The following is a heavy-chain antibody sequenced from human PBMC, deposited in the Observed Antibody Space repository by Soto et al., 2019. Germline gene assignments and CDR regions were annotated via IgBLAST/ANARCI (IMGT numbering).Heavy chain of an antibody. CDR2: IYYSGST. D-gene: IGHD3-10*01. CDR3: ARHSWRKLWFGRIN. J-gene: IGHJ4*02. Sequence: SETLSLTCTVSGGSISSSSYYWGWIRQPPGKGLEWIGSIYYSGSTYYNPSLKCRVTISVDTSKNQFSLKLSSVTAADTAVYYCARHSWRKLWFGRINWGQGTLVTVSS. V-gene: IGHV4-39*01. CDR1: GGSISSSSYY.